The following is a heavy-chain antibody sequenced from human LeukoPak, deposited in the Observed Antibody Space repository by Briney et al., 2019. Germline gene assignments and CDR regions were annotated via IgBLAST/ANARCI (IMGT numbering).Heavy chain of an antibody. V-gene: IGHV4-38-2*01. Sequence: PSETLSLTCAVSGYSISSGYYWGWIRQPPGKGLEWIGSIYHSGSTYYNPSLKSRVTISVDTSKNQFSLKLSSVTAADTDVYYCARGLTYYDFWSGHHPGSYYMDVWGKGTTVTVSS. J-gene: IGHJ6*03. CDR1: GYSISSGYY. CDR3: ARGLTYYDFWSGHHPGSYYMDV. CDR2: IYHSGST. D-gene: IGHD3-3*01.